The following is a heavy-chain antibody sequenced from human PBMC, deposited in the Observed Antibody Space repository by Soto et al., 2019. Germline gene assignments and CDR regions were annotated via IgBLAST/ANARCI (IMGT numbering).Heavy chain of an antibody. D-gene: IGHD3-10*01. CDR2: INPNSGGT. V-gene: IGHV1-2*02. CDR3: AIAMAYYYYYGMDV. J-gene: IGHJ6*02. Sequence: ASVKVCCKASGYTFTGYYMHWVRQAPGKGLEWMGWINPNSGGTNYAQKFQGRVTMTRDTSISTAYMELSRLRSDDTAVYYCAIAMAYYYYYGMDVWGQGTTVTVSS. CDR1: GYTFTGYY.